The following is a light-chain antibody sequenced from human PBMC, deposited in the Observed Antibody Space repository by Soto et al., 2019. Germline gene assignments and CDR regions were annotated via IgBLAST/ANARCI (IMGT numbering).Light chain of an antibody. CDR1: QSVSSNF. CDR3: QQRSSWPPT. Sequence: EIVLTQSPGTLSLSPGERATLSCRASQSVSSNFLAWYQEKPGQAPRLLIYGASSRATGIPDRFSGSGSGTDFTLTISRLEPEDSAIYFCQQRSSWPPTFGQGTRLEIK. CDR2: GAS. J-gene: IGKJ5*01. V-gene: IGKV3D-20*02.